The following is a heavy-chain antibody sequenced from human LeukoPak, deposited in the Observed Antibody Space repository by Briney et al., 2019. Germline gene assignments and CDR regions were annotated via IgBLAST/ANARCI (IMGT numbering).Heavy chain of an antibody. V-gene: IGHV3-11*04. D-gene: IGHD1-26*01. CDR2: ISSSGSTI. Sequence: GGSLRLSCAASGFTFSDYYMSWIRQAPGKGLEWVSYISSSGSTIYYADSVRGRFTISRDNAKNSLYLQMNSLRAEDTAVYYCANRAYSGSYYCDYWGQGTLVTVSS. J-gene: IGHJ4*02. CDR1: GFTFSDYY. CDR3: ANRAYSGSYYCDY.